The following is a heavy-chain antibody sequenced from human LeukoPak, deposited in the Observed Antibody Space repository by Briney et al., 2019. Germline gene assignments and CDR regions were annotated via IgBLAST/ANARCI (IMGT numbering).Heavy chain of an antibody. CDR3: ARDDALGDNALDI. Sequence: GGSLRPSCAASGFTFSSYGMHWVRQAPGKGLEWVAVILNDGSQEKYAGSVKGRFTISRDNSKNTLFLQMNSLRAEDTAVYYCARDDALGDNALDIWGQGTMVTVSS. D-gene: IGHD3-16*01. CDR2: ILNDGSQE. CDR1: GFTFSSYG. V-gene: IGHV3-33*01. J-gene: IGHJ3*02.